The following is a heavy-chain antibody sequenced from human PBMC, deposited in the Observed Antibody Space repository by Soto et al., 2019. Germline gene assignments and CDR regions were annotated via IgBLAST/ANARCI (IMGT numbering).Heavy chain of an antibody. CDR3: ATMSYDFWSCYYTDDY. V-gene: IGHV4-39*01. D-gene: IGHD3-3*01. Sequence: QLQLQESGPGLVKPSETLSLTCTVSGGSISSSSYYWGWIRQPPGKGLEWIGSIYYSGSTYYNPSLQSRVTISVDTSMNQFSLKLSSVTAADTAVYYCATMSYDFWSCYYTDDYWGQGTLVTVSS. J-gene: IGHJ4*02. CDR2: IYYSGST. CDR1: GGSISSSSYY.